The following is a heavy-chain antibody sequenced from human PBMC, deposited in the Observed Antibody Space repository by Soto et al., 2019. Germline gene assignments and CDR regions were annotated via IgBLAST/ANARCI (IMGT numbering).Heavy chain of an antibody. CDR2: SSGSGDNT. J-gene: IGHJ4*02. CDR1: GFTFSSYA. V-gene: IGHV3-23*01. D-gene: IGHD2-21*01. Sequence: VQLLEFGGGLVQPGESLRLSCAASGFTFSSYAMSWVRQAPGKGLEWVSASSGSGDNTYYADSVRGRFSISRDNSNNTLYLEMNSLRDEDTAVYYCAKGLRFKYSSTSPIDDFDHWGQGTLVTVSS. CDR3: AKGLRFKYSSTSPIDDFDH.